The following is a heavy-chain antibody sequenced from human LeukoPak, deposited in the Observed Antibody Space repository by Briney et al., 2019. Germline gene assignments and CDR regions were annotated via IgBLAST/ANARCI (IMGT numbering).Heavy chain of an antibody. CDR3: ATDPQDWDDDRLDY. D-gene: IGHD1-1*01. CDR1: AFSFSIYS. Sequence: PGRSLRLSCAASAFSFSIYSMHWVRQAPGKGLEWVAVISYDGSNKYYADSVKGRFTISRDNSKNTLFLQMNSLRAEDTAVYYCATDPQDWDDDRLDYWGQGTLVTVSS. V-gene: IGHV3-30*04. CDR2: ISYDGSNK. J-gene: IGHJ4*02.